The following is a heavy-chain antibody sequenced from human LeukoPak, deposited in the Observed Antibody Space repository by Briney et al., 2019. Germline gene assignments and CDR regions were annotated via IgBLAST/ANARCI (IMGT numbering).Heavy chain of an antibody. J-gene: IGHJ4*02. CDR3: ARGYPHYYDSSGYYLGFFDY. Sequence: ASVKVSCKASRYTFTGYYMHWVRQAPGQGLEWMVWINPNSGGTNYAQKFQGRVTMNRDTSISTAYAEMSRLRSDDTAVYYCARGYPHYYDSSGYYLGFFDYWGQGTLVTVSS. CDR1: RYTFTGYY. V-gene: IGHV1-2*02. CDR2: INPNSGGT. D-gene: IGHD3-22*01.